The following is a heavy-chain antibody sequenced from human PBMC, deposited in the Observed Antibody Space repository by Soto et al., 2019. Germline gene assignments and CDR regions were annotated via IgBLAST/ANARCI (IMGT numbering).Heavy chain of an antibody. CDR3: ARAGGNFDY. CDR2: IFYMGCT. V-gene: IGHV4-59*11. CDR1: GGSISGHY. Sequence: QVQLQESGPGLVKASETLSLTCTVSGGSISGHYWGWIRQPPGKAPEWIGQIFYMGCTNYNPPPEGRVTMSVDTSKNQYSMKLRTMAAADAAIFYCARAGGNFDYWGQGTLVTVSS. J-gene: IGHJ4*02.